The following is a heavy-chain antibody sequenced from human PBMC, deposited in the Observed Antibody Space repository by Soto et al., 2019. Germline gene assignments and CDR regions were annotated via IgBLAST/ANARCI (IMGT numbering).Heavy chain of an antibody. CDR2: IKQDGSEK. Sequence: EVQLVESGGGLVQPGGSLRLSCAASGFTFSSYWMSWVRQAPGKGLEWVASIKQDGSEKYYVDSVKGRFTISRDNAKNSLYLQMNSLRAEDTAVYYCARAGRITIFSTGYPLNAFDIWGQGTMVTVSS. D-gene: IGHD3-9*01. V-gene: IGHV3-7*01. CDR3: ARAGRITIFSTGYPLNAFDI. CDR1: GFTFSSYW. J-gene: IGHJ3*02.